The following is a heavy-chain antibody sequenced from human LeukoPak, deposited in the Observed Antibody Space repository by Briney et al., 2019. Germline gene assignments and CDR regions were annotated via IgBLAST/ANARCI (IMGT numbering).Heavy chain of an antibody. CDR3: ARAYYYGSGTLGGMDV. J-gene: IGHJ6*02. D-gene: IGHD3-10*01. V-gene: IGHV3-66*01. CDR2: IYSGGST. CDR1: GFTVSSNY. Sequence: GGSLRLSCAASGFTVSSNYMSWVRQAPGKGLEWVSVIYSGGSTYYADSVKGRFTISRDNSKNTLYLQMNSLRAEDTAVYYCARAYYYGSGTLGGMDVWGQGTTVTVSS.